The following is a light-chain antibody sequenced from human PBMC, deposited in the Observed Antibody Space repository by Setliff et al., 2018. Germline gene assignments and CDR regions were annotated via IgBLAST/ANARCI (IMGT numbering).Light chain of an antibody. V-gene: IGLV1-40*01. CDR1: ISNIGAGFD. CDR3: QAYDTTLNAVV. Sequence: QSVLTQPPSVSGAPGQRVTISCTGTISNIGAGFDVHWYQQFPGEVPKLLIYGNKNRPSGVPDRFSGSKSGTSGSLAITGLQAEDEADYYCQAYDTTLNAVVFGGGTKGTVL. J-gene: IGLJ2*01. CDR2: GNK.